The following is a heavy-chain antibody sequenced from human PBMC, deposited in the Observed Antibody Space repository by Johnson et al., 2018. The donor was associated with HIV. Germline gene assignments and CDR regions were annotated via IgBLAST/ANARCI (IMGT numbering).Heavy chain of an antibody. CDR3: ARDLSRGGIAARLGAFDI. CDR2: ISYDGSNK. V-gene: IGHV3-30*03. D-gene: IGHD6-6*01. CDR1: GFTFSSYG. J-gene: IGHJ3*02. Sequence: VQLVESGGGVVQPGRSLRLSCAASGFTFSSYGMHWVRQAPGKGLEWVAVISYDGSNKYYADSVKGRFTISRDNSKNTLYLQMNRLRAEDTAVYYCARDLSRGGIAARLGAFDIWGQGTMVTVSS.